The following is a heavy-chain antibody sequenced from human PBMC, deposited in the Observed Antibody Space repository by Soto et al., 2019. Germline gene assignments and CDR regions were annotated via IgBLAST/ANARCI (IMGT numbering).Heavy chain of an antibody. CDR3: AHYLITGTRPRMYDY. V-gene: IGHV2-5*02. Sequence: QITLKESGPTLVKPTQTLTLTCTFSDFSLSASGVGVGWIRQPPGKALEWLALIYWDDDKRYSPSLKSRLTITMDTSENQVVLTMTNMDPVDTATYFCAHYLITGTRPRMYDYWGQGTLVTVSS. CDR2: IYWDDDK. CDR1: DFSLSASGVG. J-gene: IGHJ4*02. D-gene: IGHD1-7*01.